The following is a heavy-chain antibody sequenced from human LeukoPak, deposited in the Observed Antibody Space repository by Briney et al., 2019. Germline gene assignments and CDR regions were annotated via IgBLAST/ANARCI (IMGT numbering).Heavy chain of an antibody. Sequence: GGSLRLSCAASGFTFGHYGMAWARQAPGKGLEWVSAIRGNAAQTFYADSVRGRFTISRDNSKNTLYLEMNSLRAEDSAVYYCAKAPGIAVASLDYWGQGTLVTVSS. V-gene: IGHV3-23*01. CDR1: GFTFGHYG. CDR3: AKAPGIAVASLDY. CDR2: IRGNAAQT. J-gene: IGHJ4*02. D-gene: IGHD6-19*01.